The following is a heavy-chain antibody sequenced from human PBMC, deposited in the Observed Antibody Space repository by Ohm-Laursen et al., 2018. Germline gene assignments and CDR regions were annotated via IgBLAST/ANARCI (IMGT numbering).Heavy chain of an antibody. CDR1: GFTFSSYA. Sequence: SLRLSCAASGFTFSSYAMSWVRQAPGKGLEWVSAISGSGGSTYYADSVKGRFTISRDNSKNTLYLQMNSLRAEDTAVYYCARDVIGLVVITHPPLDYWGQGTLVTVSS. CDR3: ARDVIGLVVITHPPLDY. D-gene: IGHD3-22*01. J-gene: IGHJ4*02. V-gene: IGHV3-23*01. CDR2: ISGSGGST.